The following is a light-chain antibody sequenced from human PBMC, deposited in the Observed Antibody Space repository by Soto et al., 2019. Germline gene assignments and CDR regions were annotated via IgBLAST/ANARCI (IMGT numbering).Light chain of an antibody. Sequence: EIVLTQSPATLSLSPGERATLSCTTSQSVSSFLAWYQQKPGQAPRLLIYDASNRATGIPARFSGSGSGTDFTLTISSLESEEFAIYYCQQRSDWLAFGGGTKVEIK. J-gene: IGKJ4*01. CDR1: QSVSSF. CDR3: QQRSDWLA. CDR2: DAS. V-gene: IGKV3-11*01.